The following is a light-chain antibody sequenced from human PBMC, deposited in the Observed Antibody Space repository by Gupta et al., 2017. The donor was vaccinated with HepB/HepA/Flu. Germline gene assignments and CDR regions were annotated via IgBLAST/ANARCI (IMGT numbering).Light chain of an antibody. CDR3: SLYTTTISLL. Sequence: QSALTQPASVSGSPGQSITISCTGTRSDIGAYNSVSWYQQPPGNAPKLLIFDVSSRPSGVSNRFSGSKSGNTASLTISGLQTEDEAHYYCSLYTTTISLLFGGVTKLTVL. CDR1: RSDIGAYNS. CDR2: DVS. V-gene: IGLV2-14*03. J-gene: IGLJ2*01.